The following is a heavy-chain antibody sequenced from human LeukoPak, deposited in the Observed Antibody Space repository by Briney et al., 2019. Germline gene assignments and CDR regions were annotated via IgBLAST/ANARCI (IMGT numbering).Heavy chain of an antibody. CDR1: GGSISRYY. Sequence: SETLSLTCTVSGGSISRYYWSWIRQPPGKGLEWIGYIYYSGSTNYNPSLKSRVTISVDTSKNQFSLKLSSVTAADTAVYYCARSYSGQAFDYWGQGTLVTVSS. D-gene: IGHD6-19*01. CDR3: ARSYSGQAFDY. J-gene: IGHJ4*02. CDR2: IYYSGST. V-gene: IGHV4-59*01.